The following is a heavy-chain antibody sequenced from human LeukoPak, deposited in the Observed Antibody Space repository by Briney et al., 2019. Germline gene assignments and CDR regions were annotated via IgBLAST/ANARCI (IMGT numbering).Heavy chain of an antibody. D-gene: IGHD5-24*01. CDR3: ARHPSGRMWLQQGGWFDP. CDR2: MYHNGST. V-gene: IGHV4-39*01. CDR1: GGSISTISYY. Sequence: SETLSLTCTVSGGSISTISYYWGWIRQPPGKGLEWIGSMYHNGSTYYNPSLKSRVTISVDTSKNQFSLKLTSVTAADTAVYYCARHPSGRMWLQQGGWFDPWGQGTLVTVSS. J-gene: IGHJ5*02.